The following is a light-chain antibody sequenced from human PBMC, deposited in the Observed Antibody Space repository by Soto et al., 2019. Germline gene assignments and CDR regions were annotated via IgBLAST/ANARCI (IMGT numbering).Light chain of an antibody. CDR3: SSYTSTNTPYV. CDR1: SSDVGAYCF. V-gene: IGLV2-14*01. Sequence: QSALTQPVSVSGSPGQSITISCTGSSSDVGAYCFVSWYQHRPGKAPKLILYEVTTRPSGISSRFSGSKSGNTASLTISGLQADDEAYYYCSSYTSTNTPYVFGTGTKGTVL. CDR2: EVT. J-gene: IGLJ1*01.